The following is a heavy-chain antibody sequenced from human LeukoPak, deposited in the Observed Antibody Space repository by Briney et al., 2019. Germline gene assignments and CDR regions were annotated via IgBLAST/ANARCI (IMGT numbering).Heavy chain of an antibody. CDR1: GFTFSPYS. V-gene: IGHV3-21*01. CDR2: ISARNTYI. CDR3: ATRTNNWFDP. Sequence: GGSLRLSCAASGFTFSPYSMNWVRQAPGKGLEWVSSISARNTYIYYADSVKGRFTISRDNAKNSLYLQMNSLRVEDTAVYYCATRTNNWFDPWGQGTLVTVSA. J-gene: IGHJ5*02. D-gene: IGHD2-8*01.